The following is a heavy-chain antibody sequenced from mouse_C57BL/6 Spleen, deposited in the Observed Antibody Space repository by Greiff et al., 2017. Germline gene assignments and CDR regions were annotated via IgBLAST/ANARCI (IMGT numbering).Heavy chain of an antibody. J-gene: IGHJ3*01. CDR3: ARSGSSPWFAY. D-gene: IGHD1-1*01. CDR2: IDPSDSET. V-gene: IGHV1-52*01. CDR1: GYTFTSYW. Sequence: VQLQQPGAELVRPGSSVTLSCKASGYTFTSYWMHWVKQRPIQGLEWIGNIDPSDSETHYNQKFKDKATLTVDKSSSTAYMQLSSLTSEDSAVYYCARSGSSPWFAYWGQGTLVTVSA.